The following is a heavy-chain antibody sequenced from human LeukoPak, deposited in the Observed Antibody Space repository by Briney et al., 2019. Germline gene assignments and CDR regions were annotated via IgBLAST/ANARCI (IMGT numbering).Heavy chain of an antibody. CDR2: ISGSGGST. D-gene: IGHD6-19*01. J-gene: IGHJ4*02. CDR1: GFTFSSYA. Sequence: GGSLRLSCAASGFTFSSYAMSWVRQAPGKGLEWVSAISGSGGSTYYADSVEGRFTISRDNSKNTLYLQMNSLRAEDTAVYYCAKARVAGIGGSFFDYWGQGTLVTVSS. CDR3: AKARVAGIGGSFFDY. V-gene: IGHV3-23*01.